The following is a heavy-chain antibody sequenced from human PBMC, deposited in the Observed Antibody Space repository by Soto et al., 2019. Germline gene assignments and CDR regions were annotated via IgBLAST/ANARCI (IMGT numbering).Heavy chain of an antibody. CDR3: ARAQRGYDFWSGYYTLDY. Sequence: QVQLVESGGGVVQPGRSLRLSCAASGFTFSSYGMHWVRQAPGKGLEWVAVIWYDGSNKYYADSVKGRFTISRDNSKNTLYLQMNRLRAEATAVYYCARAQRGYDFWSGYYTLDYWGQGTLVTVSS. V-gene: IGHV3-33*01. CDR1: GFTFSSYG. J-gene: IGHJ4*02. D-gene: IGHD3-3*01. CDR2: IWYDGSNK.